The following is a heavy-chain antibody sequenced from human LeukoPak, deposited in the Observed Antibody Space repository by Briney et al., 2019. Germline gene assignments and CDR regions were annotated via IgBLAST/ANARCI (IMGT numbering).Heavy chain of an antibody. Sequence: GGSLRLSCAASGFNFSAAWMSWVRQAPGKGLEWVGHIRSENEGGTTDYAAPVKGRILISRDDSKNTLSLQMSTLKIEDTAVYYCATGGSILAHWGQGTLVTVSS. CDR1: GFNFSAAW. CDR3: ATGGSILAH. D-gene: IGHD3-16*01. J-gene: IGHJ4*02. V-gene: IGHV3-15*01. CDR2: IRSENEGGTT.